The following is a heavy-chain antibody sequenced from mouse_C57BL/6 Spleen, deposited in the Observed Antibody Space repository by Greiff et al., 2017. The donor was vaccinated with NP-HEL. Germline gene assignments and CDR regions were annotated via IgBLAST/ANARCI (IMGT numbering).Heavy chain of an antibody. CDR2: IDPENGDT. V-gene: IGHV14-4*01. CDR1: GFNIKDDY. J-gene: IGHJ2*01. Sequence: EVKLQESGAELVRPGASVKLSCTASGFNIKDDYMHWVKQRPEQGLEWIGWIDPENGDTEYASKFQGKATITADTSSNTAYLQLSSLTSEDTAVYYCTTSGYYGSSRYYFDYWGQGTTLTVSS. CDR3: TTSGYYGSSRYYFDY. D-gene: IGHD1-1*01.